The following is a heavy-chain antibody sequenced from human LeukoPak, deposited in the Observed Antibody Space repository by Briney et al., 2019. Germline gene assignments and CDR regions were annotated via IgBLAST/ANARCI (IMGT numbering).Heavy chain of an antibody. Sequence: GGSLRLSCAASGFTFSSYSMNWVRQAPGKGLEWISYVTYNGATMYYADSVKGRFTISRDNSKNTLYLQMNSLRAEDTAVYHCATRLCSTSGCRAYSQYSLDIWGRGTTVTVSS. V-gene: IGHV3-48*01. J-gene: IGHJ6*04. CDR3: ATRLCSTSGCRAYSQYSLDI. D-gene: IGHD2-8*01. CDR1: GFTFSSYS. CDR2: VTYNGATM.